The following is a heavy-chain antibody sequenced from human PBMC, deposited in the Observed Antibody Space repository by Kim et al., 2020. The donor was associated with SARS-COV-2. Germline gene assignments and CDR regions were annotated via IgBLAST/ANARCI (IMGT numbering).Heavy chain of an antibody. V-gene: IGHV3-30*01. Sequence: GRGRLTIPRDNSKTTLYLQMNSLGAEDTAVYYCARESGSYYGYYFDYWGQGTLVTVSS. CDR3: ARESGSYYGYYFDY. D-gene: IGHD1-26*01. J-gene: IGHJ4*02.